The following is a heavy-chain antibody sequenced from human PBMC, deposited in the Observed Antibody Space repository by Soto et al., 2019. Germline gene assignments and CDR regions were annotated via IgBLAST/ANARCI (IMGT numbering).Heavy chain of an antibody. CDR1: GGTFSSYA. CDR3: ARPSCSGGSCYFIGPRAPFDY. D-gene: IGHD2-15*01. J-gene: IGHJ4*01. V-gene: IGHV1-69*13. CDR2: IIPIFGTA. Sequence: SVKVSCKASGGTFSSYAISWVRQAPGQGLEWMGGIIPIFGTANYAQKFQGRVTITADESTSTAYMELSSLRSEDTAVYYCARPSCSGGSCYFIGPRAPFDYWGQ.